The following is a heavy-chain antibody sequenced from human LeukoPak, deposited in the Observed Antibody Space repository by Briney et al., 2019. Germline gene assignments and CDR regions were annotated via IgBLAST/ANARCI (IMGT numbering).Heavy chain of an antibody. Sequence: ASVKVSCKASGYTFTSYGISWVRQAPGQGLEWMGWISAYNGNTNYAQKLQGRVTMTTDTSTSTAYMELSRLRSDDTAVYYCARDGLSRGGYDYRGYYFDYWGQGTLVTVSS. CDR1: GYTFTSYG. D-gene: IGHD5-12*01. J-gene: IGHJ4*02. CDR3: ARDGLSRGGYDYRGYYFDY. CDR2: ISAYNGNT. V-gene: IGHV1-18*01.